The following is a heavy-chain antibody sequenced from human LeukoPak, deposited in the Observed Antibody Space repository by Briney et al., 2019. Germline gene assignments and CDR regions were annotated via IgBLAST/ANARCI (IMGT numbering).Heavy chain of an antibody. CDR3: AKIVVVPAANWFDP. CDR2: INHSGST. D-gene: IGHD2-2*01. V-gene: IGHV4-34*01. CDR1: GGSFSGYY. Sequence: SETLSLTCAVYGGSFSGYYWSWIRQPPGKGLEWIGEINHSGSTNYNPSLKSRVTISVDPSKNQLSLKLSSVTAADTAVYYCAKIVVVPAANWFDPWGQGTLVTVSS. J-gene: IGHJ5*02.